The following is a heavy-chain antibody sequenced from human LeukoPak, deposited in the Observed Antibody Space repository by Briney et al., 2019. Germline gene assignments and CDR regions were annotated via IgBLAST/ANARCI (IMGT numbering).Heavy chain of an antibody. J-gene: IGHJ2*01. CDR1: GYTFTSYY. CDR3: ARDRRGNIVAATDLGNWYFDL. V-gene: IGHV1-46*01. CDR2: INPSGGST. D-gene: IGHD2-15*01. Sequence: ASVKVSCKASGYTFTSYYMHWVRQAPGQGLEWMGIINPSGGSTSYAQKFQGRVTMTRDTSTSTVYMELSSLRSEDTAVYYCARDRRGNIVAATDLGNWYFDLWGRGTLVTVSS.